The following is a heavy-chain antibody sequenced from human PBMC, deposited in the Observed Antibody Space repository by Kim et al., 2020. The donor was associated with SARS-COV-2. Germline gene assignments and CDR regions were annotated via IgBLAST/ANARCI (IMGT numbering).Heavy chain of an antibody. D-gene: IGHD6-19*01. CDR3: ARVAIQRYSGWYNTPVWENWFDP. J-gene: IGHJ5*02. V-gene: IGHV1-18*01. CDR2: ISAYNGNT. Sequence: ASVKVSCKASGYTFSSYGISWVRQAPGQGLEWMGWISAYNGNTNYAQKLQGRVTMTTDTSTSTAYMELRSLRSDDTAVYYCARVAIQRYSGWYNTPVWENWFDPWGQGTLVSVSS. CDR1: GYTFSSYG.